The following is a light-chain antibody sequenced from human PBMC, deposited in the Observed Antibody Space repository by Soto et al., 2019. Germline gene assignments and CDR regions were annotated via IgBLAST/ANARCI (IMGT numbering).Light chain of an antibody. CDR2: DAA. CDR1: QNIASD. Sequence: EIVLTQSPATLSLSPGERTTLSCRASQNIASDLAWYQQRPGQHPRLLIYDAANRAPGIPGRFGGSGSGADFTLTISSLEPEDFAVYHCQQRNMWPRTFGQGTRVEIK. V-gene: IGKV3-11*01. J-gene: IGKJ1*01. CDR3: QQRNMWPRT.